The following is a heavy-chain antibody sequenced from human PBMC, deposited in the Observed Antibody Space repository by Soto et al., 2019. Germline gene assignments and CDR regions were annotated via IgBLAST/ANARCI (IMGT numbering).Heavy chain of an antibody. CDR3: AKDRYGDYGGIDY. CDR2: IYSGGST. D-gene: IGHD4-17*01. Sequence: PGGSLRLSCAASGLTFSGNYMSWVRQPPGKGLKWVSVIYSGGSTYYADSVKGGYTISRDNSKNTLYLQMNSLRAEDTAVYYCAKDRYGDYGGIDYWGQGTMVTVSS. V-gene: IGHV3-53*01. CDR1: GLTFSGNY. J-gene: IGHJ4*02.